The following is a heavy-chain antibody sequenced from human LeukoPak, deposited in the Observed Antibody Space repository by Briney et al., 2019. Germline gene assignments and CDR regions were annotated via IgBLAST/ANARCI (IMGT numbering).Heavy chain of an antibody. Sequence: PGGSLRLSCAASGFTFSSYAMSWVRQAPGKGLEWVSAISGSGGSTYYADSVKGRFTISRDNSKNTLYLQMNSLRAEDTAVYYCAKARQRGGWYAKYYFDYWGQGTLVTVSS. J-gene: IGHJ4*02. CDR2: ISGSGGST. CDR1: GFTFSSYA. V-gene: IGHV3-23*01. CDR3: AKARQRGGWYAKYYFDY. D-gene: IGHD6-19*01.